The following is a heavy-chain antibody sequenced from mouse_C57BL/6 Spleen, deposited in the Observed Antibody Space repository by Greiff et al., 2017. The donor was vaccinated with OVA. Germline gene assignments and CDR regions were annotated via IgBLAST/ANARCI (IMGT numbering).Heavy chain of an antibody. D-gene: IGHD3-2*02. CDR1: GYTFTSYW. J-gene: IGHJ3*01. CDR2: IDPYDSDT. CDR3: ARERAQAKSSFAY. V-gene: IGHV1-59*01. Sequence: VQLQQPGAVLVRPGTSVTLSCKASGYTFTSYWMHWVKQRPGQGLEWIGVIDPYDSDTNYNQKFKGQATLTVDTSSSTAYMQLSSLTSEDSAVYYCARERAQAKSSFAYWGQGTLVTVSA.